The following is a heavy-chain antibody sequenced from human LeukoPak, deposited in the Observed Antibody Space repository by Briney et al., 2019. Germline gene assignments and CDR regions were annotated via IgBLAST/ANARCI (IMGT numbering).Heavy chain of an antibody. D-gene: IGHD1-26*01. CDR2: IYTGGTT. J-gene: IGHJ4*02. CDR1: GFTVSSNY. V-gene: IGHV3-53*01. CDR3: ARALRGAVGLDY. Sequence: GGSLRLSCAASGFTVSSNYMSWVRQAPGKGLEWVSVIYTGGTTSYADSVKGRFTISRDNPKNTLYLQMNSLRADDTAVYCCARALRGAVGLDYWGQGTLVTVSS.